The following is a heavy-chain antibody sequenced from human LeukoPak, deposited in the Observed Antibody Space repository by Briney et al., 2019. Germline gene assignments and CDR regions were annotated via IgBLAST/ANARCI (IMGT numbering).Heavy chain of an antibody. D-gene: IGHD1-26*01. Sequence: GGSLRLSCAASGFTFSSYSMNWVRQAPGKGLEWVSSISSSSSYIYYADSVKGRFTISRDNAKNSLYLQMNSLRVEDTAVYYCARWAAIMGASPSGDYWGQGTLVTVS. J-gene: IGHJ4*02. CDR2: ISSSSSYI. CDR3: ARWAAIMGASPSGDY. V-gene: IGHV3-21*01. CDR1: GFTFSSYS.